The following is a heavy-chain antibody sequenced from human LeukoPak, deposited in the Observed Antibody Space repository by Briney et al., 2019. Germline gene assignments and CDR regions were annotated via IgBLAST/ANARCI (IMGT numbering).Heavy chain of an antibody. Sequence: SETLSLTCTVSGGSINSYYWSWIRQPPGKGLEWIGYIYYSGSTNYNPSLKSRVTISVDTSKNQFSLKLSSVTAADTAVYYCARDRSGLGSLSYYGMDVWGQGTTVTVSS. CDR3: ARDRSGLGSLSYYGMDV. CDR1: GGSINSYY. J-gene: IGHJ6*02. D-gene: IGHD3-10*01. CDR2: IYYSGST. V-gene: IGHV4-59*01.